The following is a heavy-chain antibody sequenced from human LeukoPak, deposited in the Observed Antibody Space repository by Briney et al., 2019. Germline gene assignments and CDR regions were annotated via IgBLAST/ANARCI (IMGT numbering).Heavy chain of an antibody. V-gene: IGHV4-34*01. CDR3: ARGGRGVSSGYYQRRFDY. D-gene: IGHD3-22*01. J-gene: IGHJ4*02. Sequence: PSETLSLTCAVYGGSFSGYYWSWIRQPPGKGLEWIGEVNHSGSTNYNPSLKSRVTISVDTSKNQFSLKLSSVTAADTAVYYCARGGRGVSSGYYQRRFDYWGQGTLVTVSS. CDR2: VNHSGST. CDR1: GGSFSGYY.